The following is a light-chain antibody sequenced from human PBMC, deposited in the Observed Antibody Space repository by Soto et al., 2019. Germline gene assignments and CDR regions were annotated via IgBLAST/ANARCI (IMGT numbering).Light chain of an antibody. CDR2: GAS. CDR3: QQYGGSPRT. V-gene: IGKV3-20*01. CDR1: QSISSNF. Sequence: EIVLTQSPGTLSLSPGEGATLSCRASQSISSNFLAWYQQKRGQAPRLLIHGASNRATGIPDRFSGSGSGTDFTLTITRLEPEDFAVYYCQQYGGSPRTFGQGTQGGYQT. J-gene: IGKJ1*01.